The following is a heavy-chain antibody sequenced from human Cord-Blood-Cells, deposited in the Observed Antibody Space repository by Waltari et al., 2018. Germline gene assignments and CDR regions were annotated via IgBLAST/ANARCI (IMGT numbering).Heavy chain of an antibody. Sequence: EVQLVESGGGLVQPGGYLRLSCAASGFTFSSYWMSWVRQATGKGLEWVANRKQDGSEKYYVDSVKGRFTISRDNAKNSLYLQMNSLRAEDTAVYYCASMHVDTAMDFDLWGRGTLVTVSS. CDR1: GFTFSSYW. D-gene: IGHD5-18*01. J-gene: IGHJ2*01. CDR2: RKQDGSEK. V-gene: IGHV3-7*05. CDR3: ASMHVDTAMDFDL.